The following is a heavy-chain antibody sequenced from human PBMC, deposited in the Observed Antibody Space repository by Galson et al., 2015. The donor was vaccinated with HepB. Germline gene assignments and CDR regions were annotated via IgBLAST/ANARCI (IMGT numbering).Heavy chain of an antibody. J-gene: IGHJ3*02. Sequence: SLRLSCAVSGFNFSTYSMNWVRQAPGKGLEWISHISSSSSSIYYADSVKGRFTVSRDNAKNSLYLQMNSLGDEDTAVFYCARGTVVSSYDAFDIWGQGTKVIVSS. D-gene: IGHD4-23*01. V-gene: IGHV3-48*02. CDR1: GFNFSTYS. CDR3: ARGTVVSSYDAFDI. CDR2: ISSSSSSI.